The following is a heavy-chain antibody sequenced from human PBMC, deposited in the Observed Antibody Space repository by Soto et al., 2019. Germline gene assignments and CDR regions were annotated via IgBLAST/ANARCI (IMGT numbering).Heavy chain of an antibody. D-gene: IGHD3-22*01. V-gene: IGHV1-18*01. CDR3: ARDSHYYDSSGYYPFDY. CDR1: GYTFTSYG. J-gene: IGHJ4*02. Sequence: QVQLVQSGAEVKKPGASVKVSCKASGYTFTSYGISWVRQAPGQGLEWMVWISAYNGNTNYAQKLQGRVTMTTDTSTSTAYMELRSLRSDDTAVYYCARDSHYYDSSGYYPFDYWGQGTLVTVSS. CDR2: ISAYNGNT.